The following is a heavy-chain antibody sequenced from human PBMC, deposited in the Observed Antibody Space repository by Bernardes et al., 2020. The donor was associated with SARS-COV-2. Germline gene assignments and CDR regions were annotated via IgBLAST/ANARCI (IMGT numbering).Heavy chain of an antibody. CDR2: ISGSVGTT. Sequence: GSLRLSCAASGFTFSSYAMSWVRQAPGKGLEWVSAISGSVGTTFYADSVKGRFIISRDNSKNMLYLRMNSLRAEDTAVYYCAKFLAGSSPHRTGATNYFDYWGQGTLVTVSS. J-gene: IGHJ4*02. CDR1: GFTFSSYA. CDR3: AKFLAGSSPHRTGATNYFDY. D-gene: IGHD1-26*01. V-gene: IGHV3-23*01.